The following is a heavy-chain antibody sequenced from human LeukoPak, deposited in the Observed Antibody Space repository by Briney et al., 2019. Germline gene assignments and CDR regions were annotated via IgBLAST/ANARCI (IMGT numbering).Heavy chain of an antibody. CDR2: ISYDGSNK. Sequence: GGSLRLSCAASGFIFSSYGMHWVRQAPGKGLEWVAVISYDGSNKYYADSVKGRFTISRDNSKNTLYLQMSSPRPEDTAVYYCASGGYTSSWYVVDYWGQGTLVTVSS. CDR1: GFIFSSYG. CDR3: ASGGYTSSWYVVDY. V-gene: IGHV3-30*03. D-gene: IGHD6-13*01. J-gene: IGHJ4*02.